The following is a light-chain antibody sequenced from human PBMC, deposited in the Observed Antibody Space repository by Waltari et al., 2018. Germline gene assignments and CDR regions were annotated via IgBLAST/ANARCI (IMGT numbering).Light chain of an antibody. Sequence: DIQMTQSPSTLSASVGDRVTITCRASQSISAWLAWYQQKPGKAPKLLIYKASNLQSGVPSRFSGSGSGTEFTLTISSLQPDDFATDYCQQYNTYFGQGTKLEIK. CDR1: QSISAW. CDR3: QQYNTY. CDR2: KAS. V-gene: IGKV1-5*03. J-gene: IGKJ2*01.